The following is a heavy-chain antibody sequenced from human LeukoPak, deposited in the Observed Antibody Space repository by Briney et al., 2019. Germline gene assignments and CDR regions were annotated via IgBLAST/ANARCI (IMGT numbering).Heavy chain of an antibody. CDR3: ARISGSYYSTVDC. CDR1: GFTFDDYG. D-gene: IGHD3-10*01. Sequence: GGSLRLSCAASGFTFDDYGMSWVRQAPGKGLEWVSGINWNGGRTGYVDSVKGRFTISRDNAKNSLYLQMNSLRAEDTALYYCARISGSYYSTVDCWGQGTLVTVSS. J-gene: IGHJ4*02. V-gene: IGHV3-20*04. CDR2: INWNGGRT.